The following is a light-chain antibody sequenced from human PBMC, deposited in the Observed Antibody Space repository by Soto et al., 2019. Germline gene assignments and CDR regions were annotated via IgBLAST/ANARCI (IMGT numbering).Light chain of an antibody. CDR1: QSVLYNSNNDSY. CDR3: QQYYSIPWT. V-gene: IGKV4-1*01. Sequence: DIVMTQTPDSLAVSLGERATINCKSSQSVLYNSNNDSYLTWYQQKPGQSPKVLLYWASIRESGVPDRFGGSGSGTDFTLTISSLQAEDWAVYYCQQYYSIPWTFGQGTKVEIK. J-gene: IGKJ1*01. CDR2: WAS.